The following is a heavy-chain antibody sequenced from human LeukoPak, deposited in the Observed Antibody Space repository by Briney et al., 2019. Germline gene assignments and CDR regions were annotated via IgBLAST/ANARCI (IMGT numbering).Heavy chain of an antibody. V-gene: IGHV1-2*02. CDR1: GYTFTGYF. CDR3: ATDERGTVGTEFRD. J-gene: IGHJ4*02. CDR2: INPNTGGT. D-gene: IGHD2-8*02. Sequence: GASVKLSCKASGYTFTGYFMHWGRQAPGPGLGWMGGINPNTGGTSYVQKFQSRVTMTRDTSISTAYMELSRLRSDDTAVYYCATDERGTVGTEFRDWGQGTLVTVSS.